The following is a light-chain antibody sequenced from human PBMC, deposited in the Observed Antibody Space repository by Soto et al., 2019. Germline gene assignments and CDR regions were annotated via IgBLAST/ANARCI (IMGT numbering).Light chain of an antibody. CDR3: QQRSNWPPIT. CDR2: DAS. Sequence: EIVLTQSPATLSLSPGERATLSCRASQSVSTYLAWYQQKPGQAPRLLIYDASNRATVIPARFSGSGSGTDFTLTINSLEPEDFAVYYCQQRSNWPPITFGQGTRLEIK. CDR1: QSVSTY. J-gene: IGKJ5*01. V-gene: IGKV3-11*01.